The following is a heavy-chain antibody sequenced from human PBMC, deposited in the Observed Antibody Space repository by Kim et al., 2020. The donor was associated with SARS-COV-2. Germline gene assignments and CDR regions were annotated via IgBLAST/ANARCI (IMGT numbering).Heavy chain of an antibody. Sequence: GGSLRLSCAASGFTFDDYAMHWVRQAPGKGLEWVSGISWNSGSIGYADSVKGRFTISRDNAKNSLYLQMNSLRAEDTALYYCAKVYILGLDSQRYCSGGSCYSGYFDLWGRGTLVTVSS. CDR3: AKVYILGLDSQRYCSGGSCYSGYFDL. D-gene: IGHD2-15*01. V-gene: IGHV3-9*01. CDR2: ISWNSGSI. J-gene: IGHJ2*01. CDR1: GFTFDDYA.